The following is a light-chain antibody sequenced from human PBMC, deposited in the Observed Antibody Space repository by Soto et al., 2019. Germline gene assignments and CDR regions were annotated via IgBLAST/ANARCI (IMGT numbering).Light chain of an antibody. J-gene: IGLJ1*01. CDR3: QSYDSSLGAYV. V-gene: IGLV1-40*01. CDR1: SSNIGAGYD. CDR2: GNS. Sequence: QLVLTQPPSVSGAPGQRVTISCTGSSSNIGAGYDVHWYQQLPGTAPKLLIYGNSNRPSGVPDRFSGSKSGTSASLAITGLQAEDEADYYCQSYDSSLGAYVFGTGTKVTVL.